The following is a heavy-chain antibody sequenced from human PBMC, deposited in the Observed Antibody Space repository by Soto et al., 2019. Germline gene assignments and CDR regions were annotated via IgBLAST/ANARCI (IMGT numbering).Heavy chain of an antibody. V-gene: IGHV1-18*04. CDR3: ARASSSIAARQTDY. Sequence: SVKVSCKASGYTFTSYGISWVRQAPGQGLEWMGWISAYNGNTNYAQNLQGRVTMTTDTSTSTAYMELRSLRSDDTAVYYCARASSSIAARQTDYWGQGSLVSVSS. D-gene: IGHD6-6*01. CDR1: GYTFTSYG. J-gene: IGHJ4*02. CDR2: ISAYNGNT.